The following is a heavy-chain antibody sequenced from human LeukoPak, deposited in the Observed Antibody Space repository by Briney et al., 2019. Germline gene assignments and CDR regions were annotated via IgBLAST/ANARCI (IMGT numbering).Heavy chain of an antibody. CDR2: INPNSGGT. D-gene: IGHD4-11*01. J-gene: IGHJ6*03. V-gene: IGHV1-2*02. CDR1: GYTFTGYY. Sequence: GASVKVSCKASGYTFTGYYMHWVRQAPGQGLEWMGWINPNSGGTNYAQKFQGRVTMTRDTSISTAYMELSRLRSDDTAVYYCARDGTTVVYYYYMDVWGKGTTVTVSS. CDR3: ARDGTTVVYYYYMDV.